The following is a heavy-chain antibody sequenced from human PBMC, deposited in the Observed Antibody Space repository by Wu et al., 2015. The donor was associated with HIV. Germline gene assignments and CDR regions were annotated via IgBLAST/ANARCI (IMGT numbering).Heavy chain of an antibody. CDR1: GYTFRSFA. D-gene: IGHD4-23*01. Sequence: QVQLVQSGPEVKNPGASVRVSCKASGYTFRSFALTWVRQAPGQGLEWMGRISVHSDTTVYAQKFHDRVTMTTDTSTTTAYMDLRSLKSDDTAIYYCAHKLSSWGQGTLVTVSS. V-gene: IGHV1-18*01. J-gene: IGHJ5*02. CDR3: AHKLSS. CDR2: ISVHSDTT.